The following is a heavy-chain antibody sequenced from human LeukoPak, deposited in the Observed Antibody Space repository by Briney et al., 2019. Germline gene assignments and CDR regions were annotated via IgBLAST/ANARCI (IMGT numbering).Heavy chain of an antibody. CDR1: GYSFTSYW. CDR2: IYPGDSDT. V-gene: IGHV5-51*01. CDR3: ASTGNWNYNYYYYMDV. J-gene: IGHJ6*03. Sequence: GESLKISCKGSGYSFTSYWIGWVRQMPGKGLEWMGIIYPGDSDTRYSPSFQGQVTISADKSISTAYLQWSSLKASDTATYYCASTGNWNYNYYYYMDVWGKGTTVTVSS. D-gene: IGHD1-20*01.